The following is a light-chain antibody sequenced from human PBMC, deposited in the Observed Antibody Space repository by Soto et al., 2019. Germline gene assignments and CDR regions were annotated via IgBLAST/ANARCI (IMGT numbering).Light chain of an antibody. Sequence: EIVMTQSPATLSVSPGEGATLSCRASQSVTTNLAWYQQKPGQAPRLLIYRASTRPTGIPGRFSGSGSGTDFTLTISSLQSEDFAVYYCQQYNYRPFTFGRGTKLEIK. J-gene: IGKJ2*01. V-gene: IGKV3-15*01. CDR1: QSVTTN. CDR2: RAS. CDR3: QQYNYRPFT.